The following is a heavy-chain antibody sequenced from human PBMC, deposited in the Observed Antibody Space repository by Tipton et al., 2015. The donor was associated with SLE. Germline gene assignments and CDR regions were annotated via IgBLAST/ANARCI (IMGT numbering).Heavy chain of an antibody. CDR3: AIDNWKERAIDS. CDR1: GFTFSSYA. V-gene: IGHV3-NL1*01. J-gene: IGHJ4*02. CDR2: INSDGSSI. D-gene: IGHD1-20*01. Sequence: SLRLSCAASGFTFSSYAMHWVRQVPGKGLVWLSLINSDGSSIYYSDSVKGRFTISRDISKNTMYLQMNNLRPEDTAIYYCAIDNWKERAIDSWGQGTLVTVSS.